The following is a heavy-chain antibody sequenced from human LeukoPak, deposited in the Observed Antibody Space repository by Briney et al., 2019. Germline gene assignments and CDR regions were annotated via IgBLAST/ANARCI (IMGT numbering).Heavy chain of an antibody. Sequence: AGGSLRLSCAASGFTFSSYSMNWVRQAPGRGREWVSYISSSSSTIYYADSVKGRFTISRDNAKNSLYLQMNSLRAEDTAVYYCARVDIVVVPAARGDYYYYYYMDVWGKGTTVTVSS. CDR3: ARVDIVVVPAARGDYYYYYYMDV. D-gene: IGHD2-2*03. CDR2: ISSSSSTI. V-gene: IGHV3-48*04. J-gene: IGHJ6*03. CDR1: GFTFSSYS.